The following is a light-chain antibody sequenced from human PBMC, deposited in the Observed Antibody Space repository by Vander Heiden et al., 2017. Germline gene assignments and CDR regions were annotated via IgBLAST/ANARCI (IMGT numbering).Light chain of an antibody. CDR3: QQSDGIPQT. J-gene: IGKJ1*01. CDR2: AAS. CDR1: QSISIY. Sequence: IQMTQSPSSLSASVGDRVTITCRASQSISIYFNWYQQKPGKAPKLLIYAASSLQSGVPSRFSGSASGTDFILTIRRLQPEHSATYYCQQSDGIPQTFGQGTKVEIK. V-gene: IGKV1-39*01.